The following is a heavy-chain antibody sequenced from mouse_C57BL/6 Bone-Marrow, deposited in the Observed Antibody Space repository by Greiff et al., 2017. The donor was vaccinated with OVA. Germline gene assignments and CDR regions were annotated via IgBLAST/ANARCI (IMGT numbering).Heavy chain of an antibody. D-gene: IGHD6-5*01. CDR1: GFTFSSYA. CDR3: ARGPYAFYAMDY. V-gene: IGHV5-4*03. Sequence: EVKLVESGGGLVKPGGSLKLSCAASGFTFSSYAMSWVRQTPEKRLELVATISDGGSYTYYPDNVKGRFTISRDNAKNNLYLQMSHLKSEDTAMYYCARGPYAFYAMDYWGQGTSVTVSS. J-gene: IGHJ4*01. CDR2: ISDGGSYT.